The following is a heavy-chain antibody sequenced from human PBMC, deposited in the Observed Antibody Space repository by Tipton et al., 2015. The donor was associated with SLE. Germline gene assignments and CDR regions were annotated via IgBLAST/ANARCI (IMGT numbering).Heavy chain of an antibody. CDR1: GFPFSDFW. CDR2: IKEDGSEK. Sequence: SLRLSCAASGFPFSDFWMTWVRQAPGKGLEWVANIKEDGSEKYYVDSVEGRFTISRDNSKNTLYLQMNSLRAEDTAVYYCAKIPSSYYGMDVWGQGTTVTVSS. J-gene: IGHJ6*02. V-gene: IGHV3-7*05. D-gene: IGHD2-2*01. CDR3: AKIPSSYYGMDV.